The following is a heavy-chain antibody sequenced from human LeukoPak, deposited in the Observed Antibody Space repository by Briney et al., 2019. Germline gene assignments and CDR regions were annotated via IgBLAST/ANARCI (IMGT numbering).Heavy chain of an antibody. Sequence: GGSLRLSCAASGFTFSTYWMHWVRQAPGKGLVWVSRSNSDGSSKSYADSVKGRFTISRDNAKNTLYLQMNSLRAEDTAVYYCAELGITIIGGVWGKGTTVTISS. CDR3: AELGITIIGGV. J-gene: IGHJ6*04. CDR2: SNSDGSSK. D-gene: IGHD3-10*02. V-gene: IGHV3-74*01. CDR1: GFTFSTYW.